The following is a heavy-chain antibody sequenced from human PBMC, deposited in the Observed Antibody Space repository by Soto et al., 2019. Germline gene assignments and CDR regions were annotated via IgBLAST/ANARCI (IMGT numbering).Heavy chain of an antibody. V-gene: IGHV4-30-4*01. J-gene: IGHJ5*01. CDR3: ARGRFFQTGSAFPNWFDS. CDR1: GDSISNLDYF. CDR2: IYKSATT. Sequence: SETLSLTCSVSGDSISNLDYFWAWIRQPPGQALEYIGYIYKSATTYYNPSFESRVAISVDTSKSQFSLNVTSVTAADTAVSFCARGRFFQTGSAFPNWFDSRGRGALVPVSS. D-gene: IGHD1-1*01.